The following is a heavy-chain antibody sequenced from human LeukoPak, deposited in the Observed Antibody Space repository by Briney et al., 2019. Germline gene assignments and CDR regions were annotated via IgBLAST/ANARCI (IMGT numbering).Heavy chain of an antibody. V-gene: IGHV3-48*04. CDR2: ISSSSSTI. CDR1: GFTFSSYS. CDR3: ATFVHCSSTSCYNNFDY. D-gene: IGHD2-2*02. Sequence: PGGSLRLSCAASGFTFSSYSMNWVRQAPGKGLEWVSYISSSSSTIYYADSVKGRFTISRDNAKNSLYLQMNSLRAEDTAVYYCATFVHCSSTSCYNNFDYWGQGTLVTVSS. J-gene: IGHJ4*02.